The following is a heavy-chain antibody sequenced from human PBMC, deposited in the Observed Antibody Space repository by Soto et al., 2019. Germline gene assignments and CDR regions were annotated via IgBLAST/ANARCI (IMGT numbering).Heavy chain of an antibody. CDR1: GFTFSNAW. J-gene: IGHJ4*02. Sequence: GGSLRLSCAASGFTFSNAWMSWVRQAPGKGLEWVGRIKSKTDGGTTDYAAPVKGRFTISRDDSKNMLYLQMNSLKTEDTAVYYCTTETLYCSSTSCYQVDYWGQGTLVTVSS. CDR3: TTETLYCSSTSCYQVDY. CDR2: IKSKTDGGTT. V-gene: IGHV3-15*01. D-gene: IGHD2-2*01.